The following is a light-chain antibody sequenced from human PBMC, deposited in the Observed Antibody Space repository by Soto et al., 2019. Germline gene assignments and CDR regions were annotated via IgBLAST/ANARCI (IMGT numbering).Light chain of an antibody. CDR1: SSNIGNNY. Sequence: QSVLTQPPSVSGAPGQKVTISCSGSSSNIGNNYVSWYQQLPGTAPKLLIYDNNKRPSGIPDRFSGSKSGTSATLGITGLQTGDEADYYCGTWDSSLSYWVFGGGTKLTVL. J-gene: IGLJ3*02. V-gene: IGLV1-51*01. CDR2: DNN. CDR3: GTWDSSLSYWV.